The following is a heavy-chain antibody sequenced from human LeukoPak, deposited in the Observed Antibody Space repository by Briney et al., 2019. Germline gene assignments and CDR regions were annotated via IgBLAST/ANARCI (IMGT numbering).Heavy chain of an antibody. D-gene: IGHD1-14*01. V-gene: IGHV3-20*04. CDR2: INWNGGRT. CDR3: ARDRFPEGSDALDV. Sequence: GGSLRLSCAGSGFTFDDYGMSWVRRAPGKGLEWVSGINWNGGRTSYADSVKGRFTISRDNAKNSLYLQMNSLRAEDTALYYCARDRFPEGSDALDVWGQGTMVTVSS. CDR1: GFTFDDYG. J-gene: IGHJ3*01.